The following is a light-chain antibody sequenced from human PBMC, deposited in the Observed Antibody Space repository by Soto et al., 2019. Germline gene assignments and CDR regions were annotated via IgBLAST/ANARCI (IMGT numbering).Light chain of an antibody. Sequence: DLQMTQSPSTLSASVGDRVTITCRASQSISSWLAWYQQKPGKAPKLLIYDASGLESGVPSRFSGSGSGTEFTLTISRLQPDDFATYYCQQYNSYSYTFGQGTKLEIK. V-gene: IGKV1-5*01. CDR2: DAS. J-gene: IGKJ2*01. CDR1: QSISSW. CDR3: QQYNSYSYT.